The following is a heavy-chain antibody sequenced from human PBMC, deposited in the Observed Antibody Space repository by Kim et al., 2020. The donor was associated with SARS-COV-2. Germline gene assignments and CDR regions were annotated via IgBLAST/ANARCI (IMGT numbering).Heavy chain of an antibody. V-gene: IGHV3-30*18. Sequence: GGSLRLSCAASGFTFSSYNMHWVRQAPGKGLQWVAVISNDGSNKYYADSVKGRFTISRDNSKSTLYLQLSSLRGEDTAVYYCAKGGQSYSYYGMDVWGQGTTVTVSS. CDR1: GFTFSSYN. J-gene: IGHJ6*02. CDR2: ISNDGSNK. CDR3: AKGGQSYSYYGMDV.